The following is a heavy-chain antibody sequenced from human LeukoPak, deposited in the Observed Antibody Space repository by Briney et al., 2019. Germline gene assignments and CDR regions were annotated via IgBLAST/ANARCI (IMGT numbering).Heavy chain of an antibody. CDR1: GFPFSSFW. CDR2: IRPDGSEQ. Sequence: GGSLRLSCAASGFPFSSFWMNWVRQTPGRGLEWLANIRPDGSEQYYVDSVRGRFTISRDNAKNSVYLDMNNLRVDDTGVYYCSGRDSGRSPWAYWVQGTLVSVSS. J-gene: IGHJ4*02. CDR3: SGRDSGRSPWAY. D-gene: IGHD2-15*01. V-gene: IGHV3-7*01.